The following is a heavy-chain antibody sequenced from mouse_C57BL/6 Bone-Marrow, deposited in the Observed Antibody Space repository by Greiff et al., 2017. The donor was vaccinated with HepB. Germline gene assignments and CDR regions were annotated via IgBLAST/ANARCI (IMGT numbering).Heavy chain of an antibody. D-gene: IGHD1-1*01. CDR2: ISDGGSYT. J-gene: IGHJ2*01. CDR1: GFTFSSYA. Sequence: DVKLVESGGGLVKPGGSLKLSCAASGFTFSSYAMSWVRQTPEKRLEWVATISDGGSYTYYPDNVKGRFTISRDNAKNNLYLQMSHLKSEDTAMYYCARDRHYGSGDYWGQGTTLTVSS. CDR3: ARDRHYGSGDY. V-gene: IGHV5-4*01.